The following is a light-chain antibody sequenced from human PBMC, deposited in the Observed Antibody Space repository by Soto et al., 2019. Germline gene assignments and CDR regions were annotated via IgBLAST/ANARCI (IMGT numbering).Light chain of an antibody. J-gene: IGKJ1*01. CDR2: KAS. V-gene: IGKV1-5*03. CDR1: QTISSW. Sequence: DIQITPSPSTLSGSVGDRVTITCRASQTISSWLAWYQQKPGKAPKLLIYKASTLKSGVPSRFSGSGSGTEFTLTISSLQTDELATYYCQHYNSYSEAFGQGTKVDNK. CDR3: QHYNSYSEA.